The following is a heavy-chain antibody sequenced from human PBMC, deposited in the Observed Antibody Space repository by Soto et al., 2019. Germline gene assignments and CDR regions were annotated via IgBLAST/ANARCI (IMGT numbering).Heavy chain of an antibody. J-gene: IGHJ6*02. CDR1: GFTFSNYN. CDR3: AVDCGGNCLSYYYYGMDV. D-gene: IGHD2-21*02. Sequence: GSLRLSCAASGFTFSNYNMNWVRQAPGKGLEWVSYVSSSSSTIYYADSVKGRFTISRDNAKNSLYLQMNSLRDEDTAVYYCAVDCGGNCLSYYYYGMDVWGQGTTVTVSS. V-gene: IGHV3-48*02. CDR2: VSSSSSTI.